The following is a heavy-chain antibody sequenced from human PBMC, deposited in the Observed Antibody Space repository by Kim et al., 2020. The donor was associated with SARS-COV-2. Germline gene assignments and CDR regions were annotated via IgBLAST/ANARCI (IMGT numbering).Heavy chain of an antibody. J-gene: IGHJ4*02. Sequence: GGSLRLSCAASGFTFSGYAMSWVRQAPGKGLEWVSAISGSGGSTYYADSVKGRFTISRDNSKNTLYLQMNSLRAEDTAVYYCAKGKQQLVLYYFDYWGQGTLVTVSS. V-gene: IGHV3-23*01. D-gene: IGHD6-13*01. CDR2: ISGSGGST. CDR3: AKGKQQLVLYYFDY. CDR1: GFTFSGYA.